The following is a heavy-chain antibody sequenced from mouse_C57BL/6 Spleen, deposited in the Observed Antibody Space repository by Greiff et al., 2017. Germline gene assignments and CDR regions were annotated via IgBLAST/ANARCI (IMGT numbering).Heavy chain of an antibody. CDR1: GYTFTSYT. J-gene: IGHJ2*01. CDR2: INPSSGYT. Sequence: QVQLQQSGAELARPGASVKMSCKASGYTFTSYTMHWVKKRPGQGLEWIGYINPSSGYTKYNQKFKDKATLTADKSSSTAYMQLSSLTSEDSAVYYCARSGSDYDNYWGQGTTLTVSS. D-gene: IGHD2-4*01. CDR3: ARSGSDYDNY. V-gene: IGHV1-4*01.